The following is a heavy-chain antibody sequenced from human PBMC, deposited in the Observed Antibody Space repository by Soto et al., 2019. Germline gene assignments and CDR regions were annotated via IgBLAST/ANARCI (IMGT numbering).Heavy chain of an antibody. CDR1: GFTFSSYS. Sequence: GGSLRLSCAASGFTFSSYSMNWVRRAPGKGLEWVSSISSSSSYIYYADSVKGRFTISRDNAKNSLYLQMNSLRAEDTAVYYCARGPPNIRDAFDIWGQGTMVTVSS. V-gene: IGHV3-21*01. J-gene: IGHJ3*02. CDR3: ARGPPNIRDAFDI. CDR2: ISSSSSYI.